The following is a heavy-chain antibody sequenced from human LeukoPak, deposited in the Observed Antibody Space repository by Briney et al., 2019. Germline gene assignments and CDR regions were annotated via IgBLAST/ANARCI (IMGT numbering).Heavy chain of an antibody. CDR2: IHYSGST. J-gene: IGHJ5*02. CDR1: GGSISSGNYS. Sequence: PSETLSLTCTVSGGSISSGNYSWNWIRQPPGTGLECIGYIHYSGSTYYNPSLKSRVTISVDTSKNQFSLKLSSVTAADTAVYYCVRGRGTAVTTGNWFDPWGQGTLVTVSS. CDR3: VRGRGTAVTTGNWFDP. D-gene: IGHD4-17*01. V-gene: IGHV4-30-4*01.